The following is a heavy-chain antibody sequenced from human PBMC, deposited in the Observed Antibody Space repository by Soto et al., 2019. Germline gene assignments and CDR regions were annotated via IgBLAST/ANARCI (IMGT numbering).Heavy chain of an antibody. CDR2: ISYDGSNK. D-gene: IGHD1-26*01. V-gene: IGHV3-30*18. J-gene: IGHJ4*02. Sequence: GGSLRLSCAASGFTFSSYGMHWVRQAPGKGLGWVAVISYDGSNKYYADSVKGRFTISRDNSKNTLYLQMNSLRAEDTAVYYCAKGRELLAFDYWGQGTLVTVSS. CDR3: AKGRELLAFDY. CDR1: GFTFSSYG.